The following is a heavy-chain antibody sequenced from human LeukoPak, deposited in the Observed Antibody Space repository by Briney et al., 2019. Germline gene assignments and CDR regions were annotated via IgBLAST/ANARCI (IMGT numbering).Heavy chain of an antibody. CDR2: IWYDGSNK. CDR3: AKDKTQGRRAVLLAVAGSVAGD. D-gene: IGHD6-19*01. CDR1: GFTFSSYG. V-gene: IGHV3-33*06. Sequence: QTGGSLRLSCAASGFTFSSYGMHWVRQAPGKGLEWVAVIWYDGSNKYYADSAKGRFTISRDNSKNTLYLQMNSLRAEDTAVYYCAKDKTQGRRAVLLAVAGSVAGDWGQGTLVTVSS. J-gene: IGHJ4*02.